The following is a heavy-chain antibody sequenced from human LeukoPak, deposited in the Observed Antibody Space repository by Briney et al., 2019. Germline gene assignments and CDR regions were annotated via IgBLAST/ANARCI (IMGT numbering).Heavy chain of an antibody. CDR3: ARQGIAAVFHTDAFDI. Sequence: ASVKVSCKASGGTFSSYAISWVRQAPGQGLEWMGRIIPIFGTANYGQKFQGRVTITTDEYTSTAYMELSSLRSEDTAVYYCARQGIAAVFHTDAFDIWGQGTMVTVSS. V-gene: IGHV1-69*05. CDR1: GGTFSSYA. CDR2: IIPIFGTA. J-gene: IGHJ3*02. D-gene: IGHD6-13*01.